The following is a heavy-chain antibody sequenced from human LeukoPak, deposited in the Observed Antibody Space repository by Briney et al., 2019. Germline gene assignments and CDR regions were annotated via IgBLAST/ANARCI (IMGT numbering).Heavy chain of an antibody. V-gene: IGHV4-59*13. CDR3: ARVGTYGSGSYLSWLDY. J-gene: IGHJ4*02. CDR2: IYYSGST. D-gene: IGHD3-10*01. CDR1: GGSISSYY. Sequence: SETLSLTCADSGGSISSYYWSWVWQPPGKGLERIRYIYYSGSTNYNPSLKSRVTISVDTSKNQFSLKLSSVTAADTAVYYCARVGTYGSGSYLSWLDYWGQGTLVTVSS.